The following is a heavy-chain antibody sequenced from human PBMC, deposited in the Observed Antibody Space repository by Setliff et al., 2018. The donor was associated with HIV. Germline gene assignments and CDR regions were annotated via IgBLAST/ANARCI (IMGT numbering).Heavy chain of an antibody. CDR1: GFAFSDNW. V-gene: IGHV3-74*01. CDR3: ATDYNRGAFWHL. D-gene: IGHD3-10*01. J-gene: IGHJ4*02. Sequence: GGSLRLSCTASGFAFSDNWIHWVRQVPGKGLVWVSHISPDATIAGSGDSVRGRFTMSRDNAKNTAYLHMYRLTVDDTGVYYCATDYNRGAFWHLWGQGTQVTVSS. CDR2: ISPDATIA.